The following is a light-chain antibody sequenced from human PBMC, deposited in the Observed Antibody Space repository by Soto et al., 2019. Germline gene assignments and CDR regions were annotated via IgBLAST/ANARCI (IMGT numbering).Light chain of an antibody. J-gene: IGKJ5*01. CDR1: QDIRKN. CDR3: QQYARSPIT. CDR2: AAS. Sequence: DIQMTQSPSSLSASVGDRVTITCRASQDIRKNLNWYQQRPGKAPNLLISAASTLQSGVPSRFSGSGSETDFTLTITRLGPEDFAVYYCQQYARSPITFGQGTRLEIK. V-gene: IGKV1-39*01.